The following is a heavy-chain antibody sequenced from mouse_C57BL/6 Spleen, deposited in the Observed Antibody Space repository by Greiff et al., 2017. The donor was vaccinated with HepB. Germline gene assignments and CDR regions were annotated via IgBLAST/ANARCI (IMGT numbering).Heavy chain of an antibody. CDR2: IYPGDGDT. Sequence: LVESGPELVKPGASVKISCKASGYAFSSSWMNWVKQRPGKGLEWIGRIYPGDGDTNYNGKFKGKATLTADKSSSTAYMQLSSLTSEDSAVYFCAKMRGSDYAMDYWGQGTSVTVSS. CDR3: AKMRGSDYAMDY. V-gene: IGHV1-82*01. CDR1: GYAFSSSW. J-gene: IGHJ4*01.